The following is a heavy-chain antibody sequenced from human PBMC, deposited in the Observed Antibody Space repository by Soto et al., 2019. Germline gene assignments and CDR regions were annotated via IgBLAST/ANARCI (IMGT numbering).Heavy chain of an antibody. V-gene: IGHV1-2*04. D-gene: IGHD3-10*01. CDR1: GYTFTGYY. CDR2: INPNSGGT. Sequence: GASVKVSCEASGYTFTGYYMHWVRQAPGQGLEWMGWINPNSGGTNYAQKFQGWVTMARDTSISTAYMELSRLRSDDAAVYYCARALGSGSYPWYYYYYGMDVWGQGTTVTVSS. CDR3: ARALGSGSYPWYYYYYGMDV. J-gene: IGHJ6*02.